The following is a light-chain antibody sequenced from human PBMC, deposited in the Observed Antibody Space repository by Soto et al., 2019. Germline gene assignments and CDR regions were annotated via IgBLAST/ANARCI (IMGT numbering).Light chain of an antibody. CDR1: QSVTTY. J-gene: IGKJ4*01. Sequence: DIVLTQSPATLSSSPGERATLSCRASQSVTTYLAWYQQKPGQAPRLLIYDASSMATGIPARFSGSGSGTDFTLTISSLGPEDFAFYYYLQRSNWPPLLSFGGGTKVEIK. CDR2: DAS. CDR3: LQRSNWPPLLS. V-gene: IGKV3-11*01.